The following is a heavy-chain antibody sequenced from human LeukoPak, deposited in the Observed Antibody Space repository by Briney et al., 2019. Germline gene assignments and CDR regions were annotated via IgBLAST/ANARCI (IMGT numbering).Heavy chain of an antibody. D-gene: IGHD6-13*01. V-gene: IGHV3-48*03. CDR1: GFTVSNYE. CDR2: ISRGGRTV. CDR3: ARTGYSSSCPDY. J-gene: IGHJ4*02. Sequence: GGSLRLSCAASGFTVSNYEMKWVRQAPGKGLDWVAYISRGGRTVDYADSVKGRFTISRDSAKNALYLQMNSLRAEDTAVYYCARTGYSSSCPDYWGQGSLVTVSS.